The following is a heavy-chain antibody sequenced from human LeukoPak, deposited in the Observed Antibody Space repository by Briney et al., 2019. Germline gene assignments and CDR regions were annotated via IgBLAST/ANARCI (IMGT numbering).Heavy chain of an antibody. D-gene: IGHD3-22*01. Sequence: GASVKVSCKASGYTFTGYYMHWVRQAPGQGLEGMGWINPNSGGTNYAQKFQGRVTMTRDTSISAAYMELSRLRSDDTAVYYCARPSRYDSSGYDFDYWGQGTLVTVSS. CDR3: ARPSRYDSSGYDFDY. CDR1: GYTFTGYY. V-gene: IGHV1-2*02. CDR2: INPNSGGT. J-gene: IGHJ4*02.